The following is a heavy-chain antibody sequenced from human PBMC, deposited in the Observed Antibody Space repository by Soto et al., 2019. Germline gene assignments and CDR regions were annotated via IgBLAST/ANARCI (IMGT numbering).Heavy chain of an antibody. J-gene: IGHJ4*02. CDR3: ARDIFGGSYDFWH. Sequence: EVRLVESGGGLVQPGGSLRRSCAASGFIVSGIFMTWVRQVPGKGPEWVSTLSSDDKTYYADSVRGRFTISRDSSKNTLFLQMNTLRAEDTAVYHCARDIFGGSYDFWHGGQGTLVTVSS. D-gene: IGHD3-3*01. V-gene: IGHV3-66*01. CDR1: GFIVSGIF. CDR2: LSSDDKT.